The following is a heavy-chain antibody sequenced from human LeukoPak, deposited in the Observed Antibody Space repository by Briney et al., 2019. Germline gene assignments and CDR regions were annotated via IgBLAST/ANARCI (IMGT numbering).Heavy chain of an antibody. CDR1: RFTFSSYG. J-gene: IGHJ4*02. Sequence: PGGSLRLSCAASRFTFSSYGMHWVRQAPGKGVEWVALISYDGSNKYYADSVKGRFTISRDNSKNTLYLQMNSLRAEDTAVYYCAKGELGLWFDYWGQGTLVTVSS. CDR2: ISYDGSNK. V-gene: IGHV3-30*18. CDR3: AKGELGLWFDY. D-gene: IGHD5-18*01.